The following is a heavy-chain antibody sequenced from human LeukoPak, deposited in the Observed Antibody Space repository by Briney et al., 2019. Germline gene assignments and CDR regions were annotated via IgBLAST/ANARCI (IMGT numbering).Heavy chain of an antibody. CDR2: NSYFGSA. V-gene: IGHV4-61*08. CDR3: ARDTPGGYDFWWFDP. J-gene: IGHJ5*02. CDR1: DGSISSGGYY. Sequence: PSETLSLTCTVSDGSISSGGYYWSWIRQPPGKGLEWIGYNSYFGSASYNPSLKSRVTISVDTSKNQFSLKLSSVTAADTAVYYCARDTPGGYDFWWFDPWGQGTLVTVSS. D-gene: IGHD5-12*01.